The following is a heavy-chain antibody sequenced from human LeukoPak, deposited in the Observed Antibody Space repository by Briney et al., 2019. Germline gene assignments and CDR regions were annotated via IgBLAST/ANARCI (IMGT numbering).Heavy chain of an antibody. J-gene: IGHJ4*02. Sequence: SQTLSLTCAISGDSVSSNSAAWNWIRQSPSRGLEWLGRTYYRSKWHYDYAISVKSRITITPDTTKNQFSLQLNSVTPEDTAVYYCARGSCLGGYSCYRGQGTLVTVTA. D-gene: IGHD5-12*01. CDR1: GDSVSSNSAA. CDR2: TYYRSKWHY. V-gene: IGHV6-1*01. CDR3: ARGSCLGGYSCY.